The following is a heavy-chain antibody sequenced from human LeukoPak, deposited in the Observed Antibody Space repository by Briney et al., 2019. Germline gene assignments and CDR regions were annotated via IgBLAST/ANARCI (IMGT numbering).Heavy chain of an antibody. J-gene: IGHJ3*02. CDR3: ASRYCSGGSCSDAFDI. V-gene: IGHV4-39*07. CDR2: IYYSGST. Sequence: RASETLSLTCTVSGGSISSSSYYWGWIRQPPGKGLEWIGSIYYSGSTYYNPSLKSRVTISVDTSKNQFSLKLSSVTAADTAVYYCASRYCSGGSCSDAFDIWGQGTMVTVSS. D-gene: IGHD2-15*01. CDR1: GGSISSSSYY.